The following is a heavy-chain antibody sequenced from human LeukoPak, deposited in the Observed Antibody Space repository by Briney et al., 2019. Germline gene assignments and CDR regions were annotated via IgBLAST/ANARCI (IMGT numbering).Heavy chain of an antibody. D-gene: IGHD3-16*02. V-gene: IGHV4-59*01. CDR2: IYYSGST. CDR1: GGSISSYY. J-gene: IGHJ4*02. Sequence: SETLSLTCTVSGGSISSYYWSWIRQPPGKGLEWIGYIYYSGSTNYNPSLKSRVTISVDTSKNQFSLKLSSVTAADTAVYYCARGRYYDYVWGSYRYWYYFDYWGRGTLVTVSS. CDR3: ARGRYYDYVWGSYRYWYYFDY.